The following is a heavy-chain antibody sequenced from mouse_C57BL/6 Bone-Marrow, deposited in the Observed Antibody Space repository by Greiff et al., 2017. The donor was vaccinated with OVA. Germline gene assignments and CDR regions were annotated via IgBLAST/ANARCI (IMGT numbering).Heavy chain of an antibody. CDR3: VRDEITTGSPLEGFDD. Sequence: GGGLVQPKGSLKLSCAASGFTFNTYAMHWVRQAPGKGLEWVARIRSKSSYYATYYADSVKDRFTIFRDDSQNELYLQMNNLKTDDTAMYYCVRDEITTGSPLEGFDDWGTGTTVTVSS. CDR2: IRSKSSYYAT. J-gene: IGHJ1*03. CDR1: GFTFNTYA. V-gene: IGHV10-3*01. D-gene: IGHD1-1*01.